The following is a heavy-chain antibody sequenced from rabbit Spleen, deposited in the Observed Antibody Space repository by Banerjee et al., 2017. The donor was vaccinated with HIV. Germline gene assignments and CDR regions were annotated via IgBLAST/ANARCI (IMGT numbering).Heavy chain of an antibody. V-gene: IGHV1S40*01. J-gene: IGHJ4*01. Sequence: QSLEESGGDLVKPGASLTLTCTASGFSFSSSDYMCWVRQAPGKGLEWIACIYTFGSGRTYYASWAKGRFTISKTSSTTVTLRMTSLTAADTATYFCARDSGSAGYGSTNLWGPGTLVTVS. D-gene: IGHD1-1*01. CDR2: IYTFGSGRT. CDR1: GFSFSSSDY. CDR3: ARDSGSAGYGSTNL.